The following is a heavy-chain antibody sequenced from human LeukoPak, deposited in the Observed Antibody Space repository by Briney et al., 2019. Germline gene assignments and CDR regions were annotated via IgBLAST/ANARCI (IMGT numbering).Heavy chain of an antibody. CDR1: GGTFSSHA. CDR3: AGNPIGTEMLMGYYYYGMDV. V-gene: IGHV1-69*04. Sequence: SVKVSCKASGGTFSSHALSWVRQAPGQGLEWMGRIIPMFGVTNYAQNFQGRFTITADKSTTTVYMELTSLRSEDTAVYYCAGNPIGTEMLMGYYYYGMDVWGQGTTVTVSS. CDR2: IIPMFGVT. J-gene: IGHJ6*02. D-gene: IGHD3-16*01.